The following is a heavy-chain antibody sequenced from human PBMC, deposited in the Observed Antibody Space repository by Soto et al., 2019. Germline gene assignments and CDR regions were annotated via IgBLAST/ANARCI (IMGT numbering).Heavy chain of an antibody. J-gene: IGHJ5*02. CDR3: AREWKKVAAAGTGRFDP. CDR2: INHSEST. CDR1: GGSFSGYY. V-gene: IGHV4-34*01. Sequence: SETLSLTCAVYGGSFSGYYWSWIRQPPGKGLEWIGEINHSESTNYNPSLKSRVTISVDTSKNQFSLKLSSVTAADTAVYYCAREWKKVAAAGTGRFDPWGQGTLVTVSS. D-gene: IGHD6-13*01.